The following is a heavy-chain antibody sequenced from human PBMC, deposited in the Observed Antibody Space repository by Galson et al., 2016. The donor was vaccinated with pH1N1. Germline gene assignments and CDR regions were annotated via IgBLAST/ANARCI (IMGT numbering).Heavy chain of an antibody. Sequence: QSGAEVKKPGESLKISCKASGYSFTSQWIAWVRQVPGKGLEWVGVVNPGGSTIRYSPPFQGQVTISSDKSINIAYLQWISLRASDTATYYCARQYDFGDYRGDAVDIWGQRRLVIVSS. CDR1: GYSFTSQW. CDR2: VNPGGSTI. J-gene: IGHJ3*02. V-gene: IGHV5-51*03. CDR3: ARQYDFGDYRGDAVDI. D-gene: IGHD4-17*01.